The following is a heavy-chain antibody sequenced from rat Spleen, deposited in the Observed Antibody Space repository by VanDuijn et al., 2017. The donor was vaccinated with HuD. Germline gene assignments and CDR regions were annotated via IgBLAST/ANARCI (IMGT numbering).Heavy chain of an antibody. CDR3: ARHGYNYYFDY. J-gene: IGHJ2*01. V-gene: IGHV5-29*01. D-gene: IGHD1-9*01. CDR1: GFTFNNYG. Sequence: EVQLVESGGGLVQPGRSLKLSCAASGFTFNNYGMAWVRQVPTKGLEWVATLSYDGFTTYYRDSVRGRFTISSDNAKSTLYLQMDSLRSEHTATYYCARHGYNYYFDYWGQGVMVTVSS. CDR2: LSYDGFTT.